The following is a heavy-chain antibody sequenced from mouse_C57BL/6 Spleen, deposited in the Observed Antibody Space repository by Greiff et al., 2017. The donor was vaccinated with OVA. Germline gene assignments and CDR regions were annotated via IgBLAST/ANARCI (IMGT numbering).Heavy chain of an antibody. CDR2: INPSSGYT. CDR3: AREGTTALDY. CDR1: GYTFTSYT. V-gene: IGHV1-4*01. Sequence: QVQLQQSGAELARPGASVKMSCKASGYTFTSYTMHWVKQRPGQGLEWIGYINPSSGYTKYNQKFKDKATLTADKSSSTAYMQLSSLTSEDSAVYYCAREGTTALDYWGQGTTLTVSS. D-gene: IGHD1-2*01. J-gene: IGHJ2*01.